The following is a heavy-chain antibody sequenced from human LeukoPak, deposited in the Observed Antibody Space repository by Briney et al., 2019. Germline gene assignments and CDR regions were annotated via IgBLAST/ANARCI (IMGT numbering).Heavy chain of an antibody. V-gene: IGHV4-30-4*01. J-gene: IGHJ5*02. CDR3: GRVETSYYGSGTYEDWFDL. CDR2: IYYSVTT. Sequence: SETLSLTCTVSGDSISSGDYYWSWLRQPPGKGLEWLGYIYYSVTTYYNPSLKSRVTIEVDTSKNQFSLRLSSVTAADTAVYYCGRVETSYYGSGTYEDWFDLWGQGTLVIVSS. D-gene: IGHD3-10*01. CDR1: GDSISSGDYY.